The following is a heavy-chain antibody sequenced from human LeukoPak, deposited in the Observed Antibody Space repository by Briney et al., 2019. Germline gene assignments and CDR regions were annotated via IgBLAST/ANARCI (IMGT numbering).Heavy chain of an antibody. D-gene: IGHD2-15*01. CDR1: GFTFSSYA. CDR2: ISGSGGST. V-gene: IGHV3-23*01. J-gene: IGHJ4*02. Sequence: GGSLRLSCAASGFTFSSYAMSWVRQAPGKGLEWVSAISGSGGSTYYADSVKGRFTISRDNSKNTLYLQMNSLRAEDPAVYYCAKDRLRYCSGGSCYGIDYWGQGTLVTVSS. CDR3: AKDRLRYCSGGSCYGIDY.